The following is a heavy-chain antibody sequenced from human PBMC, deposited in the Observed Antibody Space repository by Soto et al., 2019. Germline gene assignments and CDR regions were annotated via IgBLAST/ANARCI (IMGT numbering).Heavy chain of an antibody. CDR1: GFTFSSYA. D-gene: IGHD6-13*01. Sequence: PGGSLRLSCAASGFTFSSYAMHWVRQAPGKGLEWVAVISYDGSNKYYADSVKGRFTISRDNSKNTLYLQMNSLRAEDTAVYYCARDVYSSSWYWFDPWGQGTLVTVSS. CDR3: ARDVYSSSWYWFDP. V-gene: IGHV3-30-3*01. J-gene: IGHJ5*02. CDR2: ISYDGSNK.